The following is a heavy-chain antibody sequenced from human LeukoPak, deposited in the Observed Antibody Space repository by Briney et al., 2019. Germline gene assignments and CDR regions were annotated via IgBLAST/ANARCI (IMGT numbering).Heavy chain of an antibody. D-gene: IGHD3-10*01. J-gene: IGHJ4*02. CDR2: ISGSGGST. CDR3: AKVQYGSGKFDY. CDR1: GFTFSSYG. V-gene: IGHV3-23*01. Sequence: GGSLRLSCAASGFTFSSYGMSWVRQAPGKGLEWVSAISGSGGSTYYADSVKGRFTISRDNSKNTPYLQMNSLRAEDTAVYYCAKVQYGSGKFDYWGQGTLVTVSS.